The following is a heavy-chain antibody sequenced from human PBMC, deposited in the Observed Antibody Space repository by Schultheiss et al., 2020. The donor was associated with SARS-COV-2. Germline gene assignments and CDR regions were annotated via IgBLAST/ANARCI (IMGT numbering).Heavy chain of an antibody. D-gene: IGHD1-26*01. CDR3: ARGAVGATTHFDY. Sequence: SQTLSLTCTVSGGSVSSGSYYWSWIRQPPGKGLEWIGYIYYSGSTNYNPSLKSRVTISVDTSKNQFSLKLSSVTAADTAVYYCARGAVGATTHFDYWGQGTLVTVSS. CDR1: GGSVSSGSYY. CDR2: IYYSGST. J-gene: IGHJ4*02. V-gene: IGHV4-61*01.